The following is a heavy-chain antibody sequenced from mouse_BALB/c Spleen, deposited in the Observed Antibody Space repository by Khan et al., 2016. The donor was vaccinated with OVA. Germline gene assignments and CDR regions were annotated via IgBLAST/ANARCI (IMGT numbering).Heavy chain of an antibody. Sequence: VELVESGPGLVAPSQSLSITCTISGFSLTNYGVHWVRLPPGKGLEWLVVIWSDGSTTYNSALKSRLSISKDNSKSQVFLKMNSLQTDDTAMYYYARQPYYHYYVMDYWGQGTSVTVSS. CDR2: IWSDGST. CDR3: ARQPYYHYYVMDY. CDR1: GFSLTNYG. V-gene: IGHV2-6-1*01. J-gene: IGHJ4*01. D-gene: IGHD2-10*01.